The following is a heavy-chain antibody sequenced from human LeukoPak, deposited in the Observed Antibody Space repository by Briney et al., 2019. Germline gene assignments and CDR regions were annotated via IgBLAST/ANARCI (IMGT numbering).Heavy chain of an antibody. V-gene: IGHV4-4*02. CDR3: ARRARRDGYTWGDYYYYYGMDV. D-gene: IGHD5-24*01. J-gene: IGHJ6*02. CDR1: GGSLSSSNW. CDR2: IYHSGST. Sequence: SGTLSLTCAVSGGSLSSSNWWSWVRQPPGKGLEWIGEIYHSGSTNYNPSLKSRVTISVDKSKNQFSLKLSSVTAADTAVYYCARRARRDGYTWGDYYYYYGMDVWGQGTTVTVSS.